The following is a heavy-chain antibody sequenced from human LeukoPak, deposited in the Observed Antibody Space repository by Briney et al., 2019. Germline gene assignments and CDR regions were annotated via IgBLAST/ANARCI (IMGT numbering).Heavy chain of an antibody. D-gene: IGHD3-22*01. V-gene: IGHV3-15*01. CDR3: TTDRLYYYDIGSKGYPY. CDR1: GFTFSNAW. J-gene: IGHJ4*02. Sequence: PGGSLRLSCAASGFTFSNAWMSWVRQAPGKGLEWVGRIKSKTDGGTTDYAAPVKGRFTISRDDSKNTLYLQMNSLKTEDTAVYYCTTDRLYYYDIGSKGYPYWGQGTLVTVSS. CDR2: IKSKTDGGTT.